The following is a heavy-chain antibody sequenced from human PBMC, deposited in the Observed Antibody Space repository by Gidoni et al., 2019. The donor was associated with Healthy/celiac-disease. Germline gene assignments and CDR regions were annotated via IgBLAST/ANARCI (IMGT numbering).Heavy chain of an antibody. D-gene: IGHD2-2*01. CDR1: GYSFTSYW. J-gene: IGHJ6*03. CDR2: ISPGDSHT. CDR3: ARHACSSTSCGYMDV. Sequence: EVQLVQSGAEVKKPGESMKISCKGSGYSFTSYWIGWVRQMPGKGLEWMGIISPGDSHTRYSPSFQGQVTISADKSISTAYLQWSSLKASDTAMYYCARHACSSTSCGYMDVWGKGTTVTVSS. V-gene: IGHV5-51*01.